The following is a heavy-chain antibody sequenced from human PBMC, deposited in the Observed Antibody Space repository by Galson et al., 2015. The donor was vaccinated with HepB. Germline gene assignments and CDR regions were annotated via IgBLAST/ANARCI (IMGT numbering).Heavy chain of an antibody. CDR2: INPNSGGT. J-gene: IGHJ3*02. CDR1: GYTFTGYY. CDR3: ARVLGPGDAFDI. Sequence: SVKVSCKASGYTFTGYYMHWVRQAPGQGLEWMGWINPNSGGTNYAQKFQGRVTMTRDTSISTAYMELSRLRSDDTAVYYCARVLGPGDAFDIWGQGTMGTVSS. D-gene: IGHD3-10*01. V-gene: IGHV1-2*02.